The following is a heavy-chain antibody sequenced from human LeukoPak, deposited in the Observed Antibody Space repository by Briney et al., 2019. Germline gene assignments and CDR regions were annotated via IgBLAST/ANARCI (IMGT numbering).Heavy chain of an antibody. CDR3: ARVLRYFDWFPGYMDV. Sequence: SETLSLTCAVSGYSISSGYYWGWIRQPPGKGLEWIGSIYHSGSTYYNPSLKSRVTISVDTSKNQFSLKLSSVTAADTAVYYCARVLRYFDWFPGYMDVWGKGTTVTVSS. CDR2: IYHSGST. D-gene: IGHD3-9*01. V-gene: IGHV4-38-2*01. J-gene: IGHJ6*03. CDR1: GYSISSGYY.